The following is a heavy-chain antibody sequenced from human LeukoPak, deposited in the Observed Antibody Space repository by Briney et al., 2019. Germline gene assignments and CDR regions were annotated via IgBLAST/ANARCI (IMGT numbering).Heavy chain of an antibody. CDR2: ISGSGNRT. CDR3: AKDVGKWESLHFFDY. J-gene: IGHJ4*02. V-gene: IGHV3-23*01. Sequence: GGSLRLSCAASGFTFSSYAMSWVSQAPGKGLEWVSSISGSGNRTYYADSVKGRFTISRDNSKNTLFLQMNSLRGDDTAVYYCAKDVGKWESLHFFDYWGQGTLVTVSS. D-gene: IGHD1-26*01. CDR1: GFTFSSYA.